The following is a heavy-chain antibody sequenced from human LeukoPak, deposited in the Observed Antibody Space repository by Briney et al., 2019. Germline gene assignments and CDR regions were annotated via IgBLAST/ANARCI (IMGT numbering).Heavy chain of an antibody. CDR3: ARGGLLWFGFRPYYVDV. J-gene: IGHJ6*03. Sequence: ASVKVSCKASGYTFTGYYMHWVRQAPGQGLEWMGWINPNSGGTNYAQKFQGRVTMTRDTSISTAYMELSRLRSDDTAVYYCARGGLLWFGFRPYYVDVWGKGTTVTVSS. V-gene: IGHV1-2*02. CDR2: INPNSGGT. CDR1: GYTFTGYY. D-gene: IGHD3-10*01.